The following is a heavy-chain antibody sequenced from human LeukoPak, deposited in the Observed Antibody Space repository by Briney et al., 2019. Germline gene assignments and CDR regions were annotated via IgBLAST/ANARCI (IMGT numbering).Heavy chain of an antibody. CDR2: IYTSGST. CDR3: ARGRSSGYLYYFDY. Sequence: SETLSLTCTVSGGSISSYYWSWIRQPAGKGLEWIGRIYTSGSTNYNPSLKSRVTISVDTSKNQFSLKLSSVTAADTAVYYCARGRSSGYLYYFDYWGQGTLVTVSS. V-gene: IGHV4-4*07. D-gene: IGHD3-22*01. J-gene: IGHJ4*02. CDR1: GGSISSYY.